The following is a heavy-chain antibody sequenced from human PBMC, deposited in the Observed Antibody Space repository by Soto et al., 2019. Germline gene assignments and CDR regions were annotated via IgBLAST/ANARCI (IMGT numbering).Heavy chain of an antibody. V-gene: IGHV3-30*18. CDR1: GFTFSSYG. CDR2: ISYDGSNK. J-gene: IGHJ4*02. CDR3: AKDRGYCSGGSCYARHYFDY. D-gene: IGHD2-15*01. Sequence: GGSLRLSCAASGFTFSSYGMHWVRQAPGKGLEWVAVISYDGSNKYYADSVKGRFTISRDNSKNTLYLQMNSLRAEDTAVYYCAKDRGYCSGGSCYARHYFDYWGQGTLVTVSS.